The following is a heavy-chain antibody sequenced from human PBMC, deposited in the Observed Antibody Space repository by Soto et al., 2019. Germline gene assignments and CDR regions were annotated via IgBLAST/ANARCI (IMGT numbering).Heavy chain of an antibody. CDR1: GSSVTSSGVG. D-gene: IGHD7-27*01. CDR3: THVGLTGGCTY. J-gene: IGHJ4*02. CDR2: IFWNDDK. V-gene: IGHV2-5*01. Sequence: QITLKESGPTLVKPTQTLTLTCTFSGSSVTSSGVGVGWIRQPPGKALEWLALIFWNDDKRYSPSLKNRLTITKDTSTNQVVLRMTNMDPEDTGTYYCTHVGLTGGCTYWGQGTLVSVSS.